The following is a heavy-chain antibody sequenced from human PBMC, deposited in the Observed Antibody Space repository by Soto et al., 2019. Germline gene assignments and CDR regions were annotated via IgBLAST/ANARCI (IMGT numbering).Heavy chain of an antibody. D-gene: IGHD2-8*01. CDR1: GFTFSSYW. CDR2: IKQDGSEK. Sequence: EVQLVESGGGLVQPGGSLRLSCAASGFTFSSYWMSWVRQDPGKGLEWVANIKQDGSEKYYVDSVKGRFTISRDNAKNSLYLQMNSLRAEETAVYYCARDLEYCTNGVCHHYYGMAVWGQGTTVTVSS. J-gene: IGHJ6*02. V-gene: IGHV3-7*01. CDR3: ARDLEYCTNGVCHHYYGMAV.